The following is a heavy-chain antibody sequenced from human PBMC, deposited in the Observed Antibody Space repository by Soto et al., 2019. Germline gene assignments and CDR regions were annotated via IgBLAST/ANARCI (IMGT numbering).Heavy chain of an antibody. CDR1: GFTVSSNY. Sequence: GGSLRLSCAASGFTVSSNYMIWVRQAPGKGLEWVSVIYSGGSTYYADSVKGRFTISRDNSKSTLYLQMNSLRAEDTAVYYCARGPTQADFDYWGQGTLVTVSS. CDR2: IYSGGST. CDR3: ARGPTQADFDY. J-gene: IGHJ4*02. V-gene: IGHV3-66*01.